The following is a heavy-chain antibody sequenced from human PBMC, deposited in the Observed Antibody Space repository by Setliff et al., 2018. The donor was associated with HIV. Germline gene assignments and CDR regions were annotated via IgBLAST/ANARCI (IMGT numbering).Heavy chain of an antibody. Sequence: ASVKVSCKASGYSFINYGINWVRQAPGQGLEWMGWISTFNGETNCAQKFQGRVSMTTDTSTNTVYMELRSLTSDDTAVYYCARPASTWDFDYWGQGTLVTGSS. CDR1: GYSFINYG. CDR2: ISTFNGET. D-gene: IGHD2-2*01. V-gene: IGHV1-18*01. CDR3: ARPASTWDFDY. J-gene: IGHJ4*02.